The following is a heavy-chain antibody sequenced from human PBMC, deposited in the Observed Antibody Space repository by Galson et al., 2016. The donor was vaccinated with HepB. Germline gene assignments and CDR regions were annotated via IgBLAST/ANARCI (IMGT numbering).Heavy chain of an antibody. Sequence: SLRLSCAASGFTFRTYSMNWVRQAPGKGLECVSSISSSSRYIYYADSVKGRFTIARDNAKNSLYLQMNSLRAEDTAVYYCARDAGGRWYPYNWFDPWGQGTLVTVSS. J-gene: IGHJ5*02. CDR1: GFTFRTYS. V-gene: IGHV3-21*01. CDR3: ARDAGGRWYPYNWFDP. CDR2: ISSSSRYI. D-gene: IGHD6-13*01.